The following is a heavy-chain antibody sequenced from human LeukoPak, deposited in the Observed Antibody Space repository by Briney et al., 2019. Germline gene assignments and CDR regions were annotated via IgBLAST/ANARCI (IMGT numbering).Heavy chain of an antibody. CDR3: ASSRGYNYGYRALELPPSPID. J-gene: IGHJ4*02. V-gene: IGHV1-18*04. D-gene: IGHD5-18*01. CDR1: GYTFTSYT. CDR2: ISAYNGNT. Sequence: ASVKVSCKASGYTFTSYTITWVRQAPGQGLEWMGWISAYNGNTNYAQKFQDRVTMTTDTSTSTAYMELRSLRSDDTAVYYCASSRGYNYGYRALELPPSPIDWGQGTLVTVSS.